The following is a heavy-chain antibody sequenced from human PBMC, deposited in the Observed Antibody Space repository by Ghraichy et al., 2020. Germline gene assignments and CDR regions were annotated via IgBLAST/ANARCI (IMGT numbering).Heavy chain of an antibody. V-gene: IGHV1-8*01. CDR3: ARGRLAHIVVVPDAI. J-gene: IGHJ3*02. Sequence: ASVKVSCKASGYTFTSYDINWVRQATGQGLEWMGWMNPNSGNTGYAQEFQGRVTMTRDTSISTAYMELSSLRSEDTAVYYCARGRLAHIVVVPDAIWGQGTMVTVSS. CDR1: GYTFTSYD. CDR2: MNPNSGNT. D-gene: IGHD2-2*01.